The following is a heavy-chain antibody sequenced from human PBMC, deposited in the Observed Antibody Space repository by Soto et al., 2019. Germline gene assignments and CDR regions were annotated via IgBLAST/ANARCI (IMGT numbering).Heavy chain of an antibody. V-gene: IGHV1-18*01. CDR2: ISTYSADT. D-gene: IGHD5-12*01. CDR3: ARHHGPTTSENWFDP. Sequence: QVHLVQSGVEVKTPGASVKVSCQASGYTFFTYDISWVRQAPGLGLEWMGWISTYSADTKYGQKFQGRVTMTTDTSTTTAYLELRSLRSDDTAVYYCARHHGPTTSENWFDPWGQGTLVTVSS. CDR1: GYTFFTYD. J-gene: IGHJ5*02.